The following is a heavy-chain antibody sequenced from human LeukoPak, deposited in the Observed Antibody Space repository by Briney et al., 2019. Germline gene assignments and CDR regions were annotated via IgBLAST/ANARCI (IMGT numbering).Heavy chain of an antibody. J-gene: IGHJ4*02. D-gene: IGHD3-22*01. V-gene: IGHV4-39*01. Sequence: SETLSLTCTVSGGTISSSSYYWGWIRQPPGKGLEWIGSIYYSGSTYYNPSLKSRVTISVDTSKNQFSLKLSSVTAADTAVYYCARSSPELSYDSSGYYYYWGQGTLVTVSS. CDR1: GGTISSSSYY. CDR2: IYYSGST. CDR3: ARSSPELSYDSSGYYYY.